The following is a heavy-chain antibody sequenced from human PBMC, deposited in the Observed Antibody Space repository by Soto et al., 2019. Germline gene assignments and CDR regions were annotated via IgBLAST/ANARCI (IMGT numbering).Heavy chain of an antibody. CDR3: VRDRALDSSGHWFDT. CDR1: VRSVSSGGYY. Sequence: PSETLSLTCTFSVRSVSSGGYYWTWIRQHPGRGLEWIGYIYHIGSPYYNPSLESRVTISLDTSKNQFSLNLTSVTAADTAIYYCVRDRALDSSGHWFDTWGQGTLVTVSS. CDR2: IYHIGSP. J-gene: IGHJ5*02. V-gene: IGHV4-31*03. D-gene: IGHD6-19*01.